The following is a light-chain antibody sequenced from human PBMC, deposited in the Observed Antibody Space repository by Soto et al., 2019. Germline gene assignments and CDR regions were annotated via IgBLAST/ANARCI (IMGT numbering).Light chain of an antibody. CDR3: QSYDSVLSASV. V-gene: IGLV1-47*02. CDR1: SANIGNNY. J-gene: IGLJ2*01. Sequence: QSVLTQPPSASGTPGQRVTISCSGRSANIGNNYVCWYQHLPGTAPKLLIFSDINRPSGVPARFSASKSGSSASLAISGLQAEDEADYYCQSYDSVLSASVFGGGTKVTVL. CDR2: SDI.